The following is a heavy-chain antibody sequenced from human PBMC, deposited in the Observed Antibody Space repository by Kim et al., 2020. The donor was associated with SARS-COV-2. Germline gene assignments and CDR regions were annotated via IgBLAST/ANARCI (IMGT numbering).Heavy chain of an antibody. CDR2: ITSAVGGK. Sequence: GGSLRLSCAVSGFTFSTYAMNWVRQAPGKGLEWVSIITSAVGGKFYPDSVKGRFSISRDNSKNTLYLQMSSLTAEDTAVYYCAKVVVREVFVFDYWGQGTLVTVSS. J-gene: IGHJ4*02. CDR1: GFTFSTYA. D-gene: IGHD3-10*01. CDR3: AKVVVREVFVFDY. V-gene: IGHV3-23*01.